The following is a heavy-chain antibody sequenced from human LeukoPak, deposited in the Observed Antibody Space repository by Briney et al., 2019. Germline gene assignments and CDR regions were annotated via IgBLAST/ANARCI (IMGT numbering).Heavy chain of an antibody. CDR3: ARSPVTTGYYFDY. J-gene: IGHJ4*02. Sequence: PSQTLSLTCTVSGGSISSGSYYWSWIRQPPGKGLEWIGYIYYSGSTNYNPSLKSRVTISVDTSKNQFSLELSSVTAADTAVYYCARSPVTTGYYFDYWGQGTLVTVSS. D-gene: IGHD4-17*01. V-gene: IGHV4-61*01. CDR1: GGSISSGSYY. CDR2: IYYSGST.